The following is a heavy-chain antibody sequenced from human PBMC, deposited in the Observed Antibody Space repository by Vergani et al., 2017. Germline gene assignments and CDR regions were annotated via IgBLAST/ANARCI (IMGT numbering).Heavy chain of an antibody. CDR2: IRWDGGDA. V-gene: IGHV3-43*01. J-gene: IGHJ5*01. D-gene: IGHD3-22*01. Sequence: EEQLVESGGTVVQPGGSLRLSCAASGFTFDDYTMHWVRQVPGKGLEWISVIRWDGGDAQYADTVKGRFTISRDNSRNLLYLQMTALRTEDSALYYCTKSPYESHGDFTSWCQGAIVTIAS. CDR3: TKSPYESHGDFTS. CDR1: GFTFDDYT.